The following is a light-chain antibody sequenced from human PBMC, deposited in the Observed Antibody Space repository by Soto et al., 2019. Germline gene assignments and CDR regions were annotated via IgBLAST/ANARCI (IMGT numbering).Light chain of an antibody. CDR3: QQYKTYSRT. J-gene: IGKJ2*01. Sequence: DIQMTQSPSTLSASVGDRVTITCRASHSISPWLAWYQQKPGKAPKSLIYKASSLESGVPSRFSGSDSGTEFTLTISSLQPDEFATYYCQQYKTYSRTFGQGTKLEIK. CDR2: KAS. V-gene: IGKV1-5*03. CDR1: HSISPW.